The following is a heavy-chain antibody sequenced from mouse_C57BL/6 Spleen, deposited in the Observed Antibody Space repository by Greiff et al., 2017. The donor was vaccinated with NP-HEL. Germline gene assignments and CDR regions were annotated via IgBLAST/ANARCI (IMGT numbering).Heavy chain of an antibody. CDR2: ISSGSSTI. J-gene: IGHJ3*01. Sequence: DVQLVESGGGLVKPGGSLKLSCAASGFTFSDYGMHWVRQAPEKGLEWVAYISSGSSTIYYADTVKGRYTISRDNAKNTLFLQMTSLRAEDTAMYYCSRMTFAYWGQGTLVTVSA. V-gene: IGHV5-17*01. CDR3: SRMTFAY. CDR1: GFTFSDYG.